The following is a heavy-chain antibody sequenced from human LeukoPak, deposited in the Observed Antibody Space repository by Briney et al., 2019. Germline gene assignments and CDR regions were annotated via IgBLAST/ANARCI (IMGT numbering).Heavy chain of an antibody. Sequence: GRSLRLPCAASGFTFSNYWMSWVRQAPGKGLEWVANIKQDGSEKCYVDSVKGRFTISRDNAKNSLYLQMNSLRAEDTAVYYCARDRWELLSNSYHYCGLDVWGQGTTVTVSS. V-gene: IGHV3-7*01. CDR1: GFTFSNYW. J-gene: IGHJ6*02. CDR2: IKQDGSEK. D-gene: IGHD2-15*01. CDR3: ARDRWELLSNSYHYCGLDV.